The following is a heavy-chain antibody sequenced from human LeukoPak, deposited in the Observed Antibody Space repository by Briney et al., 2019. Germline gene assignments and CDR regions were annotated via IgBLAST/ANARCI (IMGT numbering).Heavy chain of an antibody. CDR3: AKSRCSSTSCPAGYY. J-gene: IGHJ4*02. CDR2: ISGSGGST. Sequence: GGSLRLSCAASGFTFSSYAMSWVRQAPGKGLEWVSAISGSGGSTYYADSVKGRFTISRDNSKNTLYLQMNSLRAEDTAVYYCAKSRCSSTSCPAGYYWGQGTLVTASS. V-gene: IGHV3-23*01. D-gene: IGHD2-2*01. CDR1: GFTFSSYA.